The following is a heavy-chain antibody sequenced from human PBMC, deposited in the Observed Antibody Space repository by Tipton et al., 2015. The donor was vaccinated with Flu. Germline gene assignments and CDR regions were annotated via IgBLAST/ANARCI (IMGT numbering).Heavy chain of an antibody. V-gene: IGHV3-7*01. CDR3: ARDPYSSSWADY. Sequence: SLRLSCAASGFTFSSFWMNWVRQAPGKGLEWVANIKQDGSQKYYVDSLKGRFTISRDNAKNSLYLQMNSLRAEDTAVYYCARDPYSSSWADYWGQGTQVTVSS. D-gene: IGHD6-13*01. J-gene: IGHJ4*02. CDR1: GFTFSSFW. CDR2: IKQDGSQK.